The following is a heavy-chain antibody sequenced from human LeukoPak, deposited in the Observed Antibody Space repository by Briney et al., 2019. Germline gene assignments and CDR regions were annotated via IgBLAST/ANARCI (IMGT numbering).Heavy chain of an antibody. CDR2: ISGDSSGNYI. D-gene: IGHD3-16*01. J-gene: IGHJ5*01. CDR1: GFSFSLYS. V-gene: IGHV3-21*01. CDR3: TREGGVGS. Sequence: PGGALRLSCVASGFSFSLYSMNWVRQAPGKGLEWVSTISGDSSGNYIDYADSVKGRFTISRDNAKNSAFPQMNGLRDDDTAVYYCTREGGVGSWGQGTLVSVSS.